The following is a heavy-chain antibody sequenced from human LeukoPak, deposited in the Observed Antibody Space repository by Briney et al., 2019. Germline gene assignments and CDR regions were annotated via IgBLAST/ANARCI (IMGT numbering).Heavy chain of an antibody. V-gene: IGHV3-73*01. CDR3: TRPDDYGDY. J-gene: IGHJ4*02. Sequence: GGSLRLSCAASGFTFSGSAMHWVRQASGKGLEWVGRIRSKANSYATAYAASVKGRFAISRDDSKNTAYLQMNSLKTEDTAVYYCTRPDDYGDYWGQGTLVTVSS. CDR2: IRSKANSYAT. CDR1: GFTFSGSA.